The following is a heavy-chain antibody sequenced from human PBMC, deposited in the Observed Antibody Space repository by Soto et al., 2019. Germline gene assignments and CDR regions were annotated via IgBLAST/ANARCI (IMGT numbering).Heavy chain of an antibody. CDR2: INPSGGST. V-gene: IGHV1-46*01. J-gene: IGHJ4*02. Sequence: AAVKVSCKASGYTFTSYYMHWVRQAPGQGLEWMGIINPSGGSTSYAQKFQGRVTMTRDTSTSTVYMELSSLRSEDTAVYYCARDLRISIAARPGTFDYWGQGTRVTVS. D-gene: IGHD6-6*01. CDR3: ARDLRISIAARPGTFDY. CDR1: GYTFTSYY.